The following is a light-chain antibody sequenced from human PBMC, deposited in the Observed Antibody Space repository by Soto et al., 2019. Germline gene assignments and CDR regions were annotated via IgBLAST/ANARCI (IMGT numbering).Light chain of an antibody. CDR3: VLYITGGTWV. J-gene: IGLJ3*02. CDR1: SGSVSTNYY. V-gene: IGLV8-61*01. CDR2: HTN. Sequence: QTVVTQEPSFSVSPGGTVTLTCGLNSGSVSTNYYPAWYQQTPGQAPRALIYHTNTRSSGVADRFSGSILGNRAALTISGAQADDESDYYCVLYITGGTWVFGGGTKLTVL.